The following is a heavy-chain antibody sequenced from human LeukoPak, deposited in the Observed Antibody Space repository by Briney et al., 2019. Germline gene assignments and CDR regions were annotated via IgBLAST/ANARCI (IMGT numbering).Heavy chain of an antibody. D-gene: IGHD3-10*01. CDR2: IYYSGST. CDR3: ARVGYYYGSAISSYYYYVDV. CDR1: GGSISSYY. V-gene: IGHV4-59*01. J-gene: IGHJ6*03. Sequence: PSETLSLTCTVSGGSISSYYWSWIRQPPGKGLEWIGYIYYSGSTTYNPSLKGRVTISVDMSKNQFSLKLTSVTAADTAVHYCARVGYYYGSAISSYYYYVDVWGKGTTVTVSS.